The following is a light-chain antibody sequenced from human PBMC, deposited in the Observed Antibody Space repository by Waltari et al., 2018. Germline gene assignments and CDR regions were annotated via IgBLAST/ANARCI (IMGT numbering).Light chain of an antibody. J-gene: IGLJ3*02. CDR1: SGHLNYV. Sequence: QVVLTQSPSASASLGASVKLTCTLTSGHLNYVIAWLQEQPQKGPRYLMKVNSDGTHTKGDGIPDRSSGSSSGTERYLTISSLHSEDEADYYCQTWSTGIRVFGGGTKLTVL. V-gene: IGLV4-69*01. CDR2: VNSDGTH. CDR3: QTWSTGIRV.